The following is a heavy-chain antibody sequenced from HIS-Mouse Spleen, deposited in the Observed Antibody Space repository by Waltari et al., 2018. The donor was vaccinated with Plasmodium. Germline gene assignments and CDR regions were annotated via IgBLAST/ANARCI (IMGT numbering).Heavy chain of an antibody. CDR1: GYHFPGYY. V-gene: IGHV1-2*02. J-gene: IGHJ1*01. CDR3: ARVLGYKAAAGTFVEYFQH. D-gene: IGHD6-13*01. Sequence: QVQLVQSGAAVKKPGASVTVSCKDSGYHFPGYYMPWLRLPPRHGLEWMGWINPNSGGTNYAQKFQGRVTMTRDTSISTAYMELSRLRSDDTAVYYCARVLGYKAAAGTFVEYFQHWGQGTLVTVSS. CDR2: INPNSGGT.